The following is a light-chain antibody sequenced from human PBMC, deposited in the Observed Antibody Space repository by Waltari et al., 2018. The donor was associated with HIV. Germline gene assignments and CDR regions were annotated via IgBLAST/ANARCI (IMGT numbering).Light chain of an antibody. V-gene: IGLV2-14*01. Sequence: QSALTQPASVSGSPGQSITISCTGTSSDVGGYNFVSWYQQHPGQAPKLMIYEVSNRPSGVSNRFSGSNAGNTASLTISGLQAEDEADYYCSSYTSSSTLVFGGGTKLTVL. J-gene: IGLJ3*02. CDR3: SSYTSSSTLV. CDR2: EVS. CDR1: SSDVGGYNF.